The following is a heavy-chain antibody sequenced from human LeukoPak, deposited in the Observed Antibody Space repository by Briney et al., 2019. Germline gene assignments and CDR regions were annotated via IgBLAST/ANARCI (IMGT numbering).Heavy chain of an antibody. CDR3: ARGMYYFDY. J-gene: IGHJ4*02. CDR1: GGSISSYY. CDR2: IYYSGST. Sequence: SETLSLTCTVSGGSISSYYWSWIRQPPGKGLEWIGYIYYSGSTNYNPSLKSRVTISVDTSKNQFSLKLSSVTAADTAVYYCARGMYYFDYWGQGTLVTVSS. V-gene: IGHV4-59*01.